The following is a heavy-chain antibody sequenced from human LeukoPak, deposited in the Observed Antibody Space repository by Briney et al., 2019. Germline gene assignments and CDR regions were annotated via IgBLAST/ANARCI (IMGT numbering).Heavy chain of an antibody. Sequence: ASVKVSCKVSGYTLNELSMHGVRQAPGKGLEWMGGFDPEDGETIYAQKFQGRVTMTEDTSTDTAYMGLSSLRSEDTAVYYCATSGVVGATYDYWGQGTLVTVSS. J-gene: IGHJ4*02. V-gene: IGHV1-24*01. CDR1: GYTLNELS. CDR3: ATSGVVGATYDY. CDR2: FDPEDGET. D-gene: IGHD1-26*01.